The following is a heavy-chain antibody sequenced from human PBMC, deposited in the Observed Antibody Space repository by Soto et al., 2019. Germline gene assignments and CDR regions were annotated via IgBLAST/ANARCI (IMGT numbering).Heavy chain of an antibody. V-gene: IGHV4-59*01. J-gene: IGHJ4*02. CDR3: AIRYEGDFDY. D-gene: IGHD4-17*01. CDR2: IYYSGST. Sequence: QVQLQESGPGLVKPSETLSLTCTVSGGSISSYYWSWIRQPPGKGLEWLGYIYYSGSTNYNPSLKVRVTISVDTSKNHFYLMRSSVTAADTAVYYCAIRYEGDFDYWGQGTLGTLSS. CDR1: GGSISSYY.